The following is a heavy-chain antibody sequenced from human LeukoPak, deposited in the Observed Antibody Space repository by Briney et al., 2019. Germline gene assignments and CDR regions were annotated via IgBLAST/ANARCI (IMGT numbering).Heavy chain of an antibody. V-gene: IGHV4-59*08. J-gene: IGHJ5*02. CDR3: ARLSPPLTPRYWFDP. CDR2: IYYSGST. CDR1: GGSISSYC. Sequence: SETLSLTCTVSGGSISSYCWSWIRQPPGKGLEWIGYIYYSGSTNYNPSLKSRVTISVDTSKNQFSLKLSSVTAADTAVYYCARLSPPLTPRYWFDPWGQGTLVTVSS.